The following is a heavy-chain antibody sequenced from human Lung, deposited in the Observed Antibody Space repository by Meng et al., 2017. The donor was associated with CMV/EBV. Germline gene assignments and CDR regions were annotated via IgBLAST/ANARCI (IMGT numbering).Heavy chain of an antibody. Sequence: GSLRLXCAVHDGSFSVYYWSWIRQPPGKGLEWIGEINHSGSTNYNPSLKSRVAMSVDTSKNQLSLRLNSVTAADTAVYYCAREGSGSSRFGYYGMDVLGEGXTVTVSS. CDR3: AREGSGSSRFGYYGMDV. D-gene: IGHD6-25*01. J-gene: IGHJ6*04. CDR1: DGSFSVYY. CDR2: INHSGST. V-gene: IGHV4-34*01.